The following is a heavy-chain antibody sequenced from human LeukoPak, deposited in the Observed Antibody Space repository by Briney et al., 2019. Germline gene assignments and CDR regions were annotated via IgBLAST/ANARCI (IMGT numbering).Heavy chain of an antibody. V-gene: IGHV3-23*01. Sequence: GGSLRLSCAASGFTFRIYAMSWVRQAPGKGLEWVSTISGSDGSTNYADSVKGRFSISRNNSKNTLYLQMKSLRAEDTAVYYCAKELYGWYYDYWGQGTLVTVSS. CDR3: AKELYGWYYDY. J-gene: IGHJ4*02. CDR2: ISGSDGST. D-gene: IGHD6-19*01. CDR1: GFTFRIYA.